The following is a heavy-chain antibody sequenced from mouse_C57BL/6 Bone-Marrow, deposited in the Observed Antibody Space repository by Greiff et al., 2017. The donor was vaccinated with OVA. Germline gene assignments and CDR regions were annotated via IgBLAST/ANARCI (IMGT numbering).Heavy chain of an antibody. CDR2: IFPGSGST. J-gene: IGHJ2*01. D-gene: IGHD1-1*01. CDR1: GYTFTDYY. V-gene: IGHV1-75*01. Sequence: VKLQESGPELVKPGASVKISCKASGYTFTDYYINWVKQRPGQGLEWIGWIFPGSGSTYYNEKFKGKATLTVDKSSSTAYMLLSSLTSEDSAVYFCARRGYYGSSPLDYWGQGTTLTVSS. CDR3: ARRGYYGSSPLDY.